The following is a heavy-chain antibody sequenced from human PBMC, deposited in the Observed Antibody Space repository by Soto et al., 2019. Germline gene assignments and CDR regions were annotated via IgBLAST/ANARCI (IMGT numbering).Heavy chain of an antibody. Sequence: SETLSLTCTVSGGSISISTYYWGWIRQPPGKGLEWIGSVYYSGSTYYNPSLKSRVTISVDTSKNQFSLKLSSVTAADTAVYYCARSTTKYGMDVWGQGTTVTVSS. V-gene: IGHV4-39*01. CDR1: GGSISISTYY. D-gene: IGHD1-1*01. J-gene: IGHJ6*02. CDR2: VYYSGST. CDR3: ARSTTKYGMDV.